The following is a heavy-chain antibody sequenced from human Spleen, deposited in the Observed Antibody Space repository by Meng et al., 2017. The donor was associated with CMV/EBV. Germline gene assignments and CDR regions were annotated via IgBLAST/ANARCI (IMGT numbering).Heavy chain of an antibody. CDR1: GFSFRMYA. V-gene: IGHV3-23*01. CDR2: IDNSGHST. CDR3: ATYTGSYYRYDTFDV. J-gene: IGHJ3*01. D-gene: IGHD1-26*01. Sequence: GGSLRLSCAASGFSFRMYAMTWVRQAPGKGLEWVSVIDNSGHSTYYADSLKGRFTISRDNSKNTLYLQMNSLRAEDTAVYYCATYTGSYYRYDTFDVWGQGTMVTVSS.